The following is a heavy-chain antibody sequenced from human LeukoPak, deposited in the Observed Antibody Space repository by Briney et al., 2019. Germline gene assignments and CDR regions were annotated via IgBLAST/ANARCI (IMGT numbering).Heavy chain of an antibody. D-gene: IGHD3-3*01. CDR3: ARDLLERLLPDY. CDR2: IIPILGIT. V-gene: IGHV1-69*04. J-gene: IGHJ4*02. Sequence: SVKVSCKASGGTFSSYANSWVRQAPGQGLEWMGRIIPILGITNYAQKFQGRVTITADKSTSTAYMGLSSLRSEDTAVYYCARDLLERLLPDYWGQGTLVTVSS. CDR1: GGTFSSYA.